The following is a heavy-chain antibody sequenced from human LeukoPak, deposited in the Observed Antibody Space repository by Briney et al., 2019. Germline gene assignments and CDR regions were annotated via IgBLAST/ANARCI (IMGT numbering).Heavy chain of an antibody. V-gene: IGHV4-59*01. D-gene: IGHD5-18*01. Sequence: SETLSLTCTVSGDSISTYHWSWVRQSPGKGLEWIGYIYNSGLTDYNPSLKGRVTISVDTSKAQFSLNLYSVTAADTAVYFCARDRRHSYGAYFDPWGQGILVTVSS. CDR3: ARDRRHSYGAYFDP. CDR2: IYNSGLT. J-gene: IGHJ5*02. CDR1: GDSISTYH.